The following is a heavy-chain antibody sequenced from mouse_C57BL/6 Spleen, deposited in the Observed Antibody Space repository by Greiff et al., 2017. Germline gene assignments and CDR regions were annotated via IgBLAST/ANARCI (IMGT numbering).Heavy chain of an antibody. V-gene: IGHV3-6*01. CDR2: ISYDGSN. D-gene: IGHD1-3*01. Sequence: EVKLQESGPGLVKPSQSLSLTCSVTGYSITSGYYWNWIRQFPGNKLEWMGYISYDGSNNYNPSLKNRIAITRDTSTNQFFMKLNSVTTEDTATYYCAREEYNYDRYYFDYWGQGTTLTVSS. J-gene: IGHJ2*01. CDR1: GYSITSGYY. CDR3: AREEYNYDRYYFDY.